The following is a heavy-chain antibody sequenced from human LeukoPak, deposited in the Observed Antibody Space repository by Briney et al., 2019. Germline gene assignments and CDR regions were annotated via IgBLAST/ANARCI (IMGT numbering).Heavy chain of an antibody. J-gene: IGHJ5*02. CDR3: TVSYDYGDENWFDP. CDR1: GGTFSSYA. D-gene: IGHD4-17*01. CDR2: IIPIFGTA. V-gene: IGHV1-69*01. Sequence: SVKVSRKASGGTFSSYAISWVRQAPGQGLEWMGGIIPIFGTANYAQKFQGRVTITADESTSTAYMELSSLRSEDTAVYYCTVSYDYGDENWFDPWGQGTLVTVSS.